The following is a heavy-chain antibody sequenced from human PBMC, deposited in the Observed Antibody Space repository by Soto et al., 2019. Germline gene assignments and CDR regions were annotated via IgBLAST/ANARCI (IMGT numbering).Heavy chain of an antibody. V-gene: IGHV3-23*01. D-gene: IGHD3-9*01. CDR1: GFTFSSYA. Sequence: EVQLLESGGGLVQPGGSLRLSCAASGFTFSSYAMSWVRQAPGKGLEWVSAISGSGGSTYYADSVKGWFTISRDNSKNTLYLQMNSLRAEDTAVYYCAKDPLDDILTGPNWFDPWGQGTLVTVSS. CDR2: ISGSGGST. CDR3: AKDPLDDILTGPNWFDP. J-gene: IGHJ5*02.